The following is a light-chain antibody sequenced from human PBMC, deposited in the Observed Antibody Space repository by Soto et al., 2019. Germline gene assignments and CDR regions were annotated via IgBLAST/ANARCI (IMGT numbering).Light chain of an antibody. CDR2: EVS. J-gene: IGLJ1*01. Sequence: QSALTQPASVSGSPGQSITISCTGTSSDVGGYNYVSWYQQHPGKAPKLMIYEVSNRPSGVSNRFSGSKSGNTASLTISGLQAEDEADYYCSSYTSSSTLLNNVFGTVTKVTVL. CDR1: SSDVGGYNY. CDR3: SSYTSSSTLLNNV. V-gene: IGLV2-14*01.